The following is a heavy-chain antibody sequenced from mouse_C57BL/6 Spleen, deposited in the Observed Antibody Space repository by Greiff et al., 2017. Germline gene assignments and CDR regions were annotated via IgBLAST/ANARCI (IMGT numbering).Heavy chain of an antibody. CDR1: GYAFSSYW. J-gene: IGHJ4*01. CDR2: IYPGDGET. D-gene: IGHD1-1*01. V-gene: IGHV1-80*01. Sequence: QVQLQQSGAELVKPGASVKISCKASGYAFSSYWMNWVKQRPGKGLEWIGQIYPGDGETNYNGKFKGKATLTADKSSSTAYMQLSSLTSEDSAVYFCARSYYYGSNYAMDYWGQGTSVTVSS. CDR3: ARSYYYGSNYAMDY.